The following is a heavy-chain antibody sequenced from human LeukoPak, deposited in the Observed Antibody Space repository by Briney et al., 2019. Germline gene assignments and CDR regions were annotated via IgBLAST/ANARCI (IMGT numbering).Heavy chain of an antibody. J-gene: IGHJ4*02. V-gene: IGHV3-7*01. Sequence: GGSLRLSCAASGFTFSNYWMSWVRQAPGKGLESGANIKLDGSEKYYVDSVKGRFTISRDNAKNSLYLQMSSLRVEDTAVYYCIVLAVTATLGFDYWGQGTLVTVSS. CDR1: GFTFSNYW. CDR3: IVLAVTATLGFDY. CDR2: IKLDGSEK. D-gene: IGHD6-19*01.